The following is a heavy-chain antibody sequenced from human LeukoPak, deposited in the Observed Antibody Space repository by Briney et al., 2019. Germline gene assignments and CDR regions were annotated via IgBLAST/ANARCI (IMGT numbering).Heavy chain of an antibody. Sequence: SETLSLTCTVSGGSISSYYWSWIRQPPGKGLEWIGYIYYSGSTNYNPSLKSRVTISVDTSKNQFSLKLSSVTAADTAVYYCARVSTGGAFDIWGQGTMVTVSS. CDR1: GGSISSYY. J-gene: IGHJ3*02. D-gene: IGHD2-8*02. CDR2: IYYSGST. V-gene: IGHV4-59*08. CDR3: ARVSTGGAFDI.